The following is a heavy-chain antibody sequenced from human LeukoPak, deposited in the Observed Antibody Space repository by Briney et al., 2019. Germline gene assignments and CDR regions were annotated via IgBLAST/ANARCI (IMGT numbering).Heavy chain of an antibody. CDR3: ASGQHYYYDSSGYTIDAFDI. Sequence: PSETLSLTCTVSGGSISSCYWSWIRQPPGKGLEWIGYIYYSGSTYYNPSLKSRVTISVDTSKNQFSLKLSSVTAADTALYYCASGQHYYYDSSGYTIDAFDIWGQGTMVTVSS. D-gene: IGHD3-22*01. V-gene: IGHV4-59*12. CDR1: GGSISSCY. J-gene: IGHJ3*02. CDR2: IYYSGST.